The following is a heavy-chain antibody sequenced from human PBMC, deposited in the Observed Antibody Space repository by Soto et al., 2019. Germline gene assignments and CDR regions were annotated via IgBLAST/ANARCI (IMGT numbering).Heavy chain of an antibody. V-gene: IGHV1-69*13. CDR2: IIPIFGTA. D-gene: IGHD3-22*01. CDR3: ARISPPPYGDYGDTMIVGAFDI. Sequence: ASVKVSCKASGGTFSSYAISWVRQAPGQGLEWMGGIIPIFGTANYAQKFQGRVTITADESTSTAYTELNSLRSEDTAVYYRARISPPPYGDYGDTMIVGAFDIWGQGTMVTVSS. J-gene: IGHJ3*02. CDR1: GGTFSSYA.